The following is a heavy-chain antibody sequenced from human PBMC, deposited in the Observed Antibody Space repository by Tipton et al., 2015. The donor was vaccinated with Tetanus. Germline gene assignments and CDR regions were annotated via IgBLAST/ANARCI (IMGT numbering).Heavy chain of an antibody. CDR2: VHPRGST. Sequence: TLSLTCAVYGGSFSGPCWSWVRQPPGKGLEWIGEVHPRGSTNYNPSLKSRVTISLDTSKTHFYLNLSSVTAADTAVYYCAKRDNNDYYTGRDVFDVWGQGTMVTVSS. CDR1: GGSFSGPC. D-gene: IGHD3-3*01. CDR3: AKRDNNDYYTGRDVFDV. J-gene: IGHJ3*01. V-gene: IGHV4-34*01.